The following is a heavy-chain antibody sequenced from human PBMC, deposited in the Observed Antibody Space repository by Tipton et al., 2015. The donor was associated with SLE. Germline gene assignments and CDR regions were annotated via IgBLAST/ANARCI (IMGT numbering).Heavy chain of an antibody. CDR2: IYTSGST. V-gene: IGHV4-4*07. Sequence: TLSLTCTVSGGSISSYYWTWMRQPAGKGLEWIGHIYTSGSTNYNPSLKSGVTISVDTSKNQCSLKVSSVTAADTAVYYCARDSSGYSYGDAFDIWGQGTMVTVSS. CDR1: GGSISSYY. CDR3: ARDSSGYSYGDAFDI. D-gene: IGHD5-18*01. J-gene: IGHJ3*02.